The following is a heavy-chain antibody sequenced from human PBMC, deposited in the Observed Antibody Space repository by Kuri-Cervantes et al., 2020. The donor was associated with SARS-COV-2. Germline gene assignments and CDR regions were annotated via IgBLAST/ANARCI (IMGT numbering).Heavy chain of an antibody. Sequence: GGSLRLSCAASGFTFSSYWMHWVRQAPGKGLVWVSRINSDGSSTSYADSVKGRFTISRDNAKNTLYLQMNSLRGDDTAVYFCARGRVGVQDFWGQGTLVTVSS. CDR1: GFTFSSYW. CDR2: INSDGSST. D-gene: IGHD2-21*01. CDR3: ARGRVGVQDF. J-gene: IGHJ4*02. V-gene: IGHV3-74*01.